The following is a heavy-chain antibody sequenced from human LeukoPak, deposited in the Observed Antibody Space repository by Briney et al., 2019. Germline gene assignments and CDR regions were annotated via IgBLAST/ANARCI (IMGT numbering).Heavy chain of an antibody. Sequence: GASVKVSCKVSGYTLTELSMHWVRQAPGKGLEWMGGFDPEDGETIYAQKFQGRVTMTEDTSTDTAYMELSSLRSEDTAVYYCATEIGLHYYDSSGYFVLDYWGQGTLVTVSS. V-gene: IGHV1-24*01. CDR2: FDPEDGET. J-gene: IGHJ4*02. D-gene: IGHD3-22*01. CDR3: ATEIGLHYYDSSGYFVLDY. CDR1: GYTLTELS.